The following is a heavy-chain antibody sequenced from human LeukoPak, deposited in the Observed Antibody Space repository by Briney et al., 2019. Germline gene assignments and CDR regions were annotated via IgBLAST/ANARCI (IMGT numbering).Heavy chain of an antibody. Sequence: GGSLRLSCAASGFTFSSYAMSWVRQAPGKGLEWVSSISRDSNYIYYADSVKGRFTISRDNAKNSLYLQMNSLRAEDTAVYYCARDGCSSTSCYIGYFDYWGQGTLVTVSS. CDR1: GFTFSSYA. J-gene: IGHJ4*02. CDR2: ISRDSNYI. D-gene: IGHD2-2*02. CDR3: ARDGCSSTSCYIGYFDY. V-gene: IGHV3-21*01.